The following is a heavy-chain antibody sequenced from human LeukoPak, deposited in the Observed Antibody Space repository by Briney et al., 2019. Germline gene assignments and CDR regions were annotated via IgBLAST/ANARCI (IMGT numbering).Heavy chain of an antibody. CDR2: INHSGST. CDR3: AREMPDYYDSSGYRYWYFDL. J-gene: IGHJ2*01. D-gene: IGHD3-22*01. CDR1: GGSFSGYY. V-gene: IGHV4-34*01. Sequence: SETLSLTCAVYGGSFSGYYWSWIRQPPGKGLEWIGEINHSGSTNYNPSLKSRVTISVDTSKNQFSLKLSSVTAADTAVYYCAREMPDYYDSSGYRYWYFDLWGRGTLVTVSS.